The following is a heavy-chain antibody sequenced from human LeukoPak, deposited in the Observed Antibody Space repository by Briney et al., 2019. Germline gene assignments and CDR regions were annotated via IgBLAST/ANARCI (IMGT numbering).Heavy chain of an antibody. CDR2: INHRGST. V-gene: IGHV4-34*01. CDR3: AKSLYGSGSYYNWFDP. CDR1: GGSFSGYY. Sequence: SETLSLTRVVYGGSFSGYYWSWIRQSPGKGLEWIGEINHRGSTNYNPSLKRRVTISLDTSKNQFSLKLSSVTAADTAVYYCAKSLYGSGSYYNWFDPWGQGTLVTVSS. J-gene: IGHJ5*02. D-gene: IGHD3-10*01.